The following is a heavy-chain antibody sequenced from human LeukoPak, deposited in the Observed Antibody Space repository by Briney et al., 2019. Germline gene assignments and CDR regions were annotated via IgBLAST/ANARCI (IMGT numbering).Heavy chain of an antibody. J-gene: IGHJ2*01. CDR2: IYPGDSDT. D-gene: IGHD3-22*01. Sequence: GESLKISCEVSGYIFGIYWIGWVRQMPGKGLEWMGVIYPGDSDTRYSPSFQGEVTISADKSISTAYLQWRSLKASDTAMYYCARTFFHDSSGYDRYFDVWGRGTLVTVSS. CDR1: GYIFGIYW. V-gene: IGHV5-51*01. CDR3: ARTFFHDSSGYDRYFDV.